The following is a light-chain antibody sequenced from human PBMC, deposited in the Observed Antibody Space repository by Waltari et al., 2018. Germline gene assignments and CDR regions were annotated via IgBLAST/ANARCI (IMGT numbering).Light chain of an antibody. V-gene: IGKV3-20*01. CDR2: GAS. Sequence: VLTQSPGTLSLSPGERATHACRASQSVSSSYFAWYQQKPGQAPRLLIYGASSRATGIPDRFSGSGSGTDFTLTISRLEPEDFAVYYCQQYGTSSYTFGQGTKLEI. J-gene: IGKJ2*01. CDR3: QQYGTSSYT. CDR1: QSVSSSY.